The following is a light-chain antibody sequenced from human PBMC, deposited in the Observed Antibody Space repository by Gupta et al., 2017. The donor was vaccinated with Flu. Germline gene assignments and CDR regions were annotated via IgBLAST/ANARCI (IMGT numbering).Light chain of an antibody. CDR2: EAS. Sequence: PSSLSAPGGDRVTITCRASQSISNYLNWYQQKPENAPKLLIYEASSLKSGVPSRFSGSGSGTDFTLTISRLQPEDFATYYCQENDSIPWTFGQGTKVEIK. V-gene: IGKV1-39*01. J-gene: IGKJ1*01. CDR1: QSISNY. CDR3: QENDSIPWT.